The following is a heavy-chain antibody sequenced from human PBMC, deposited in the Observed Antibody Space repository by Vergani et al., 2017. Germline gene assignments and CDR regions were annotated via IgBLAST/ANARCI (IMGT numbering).Heavy chain of an antibody. V-gene: IGHV3-33*01. Sequence: VQLVESGGGVVQPGRSLRLSCAASGFTFSSYGMHWVRQAPGKGLEWVAVIWYDGSNKYYADSVKGRFTISRDNSKNTLYLQMNSLRAEDTAVYYCAGGPTYSSSWYVGYYYGMDVGGQGTTVTVSS. CDR1: GFTFSSYG. CDR2: IWYDGSNK. J-gene: IGHJ6*01. D-gene: IGHD6-13*01. CDR3: AGGPTYSSSWYVGYYYGMDV.